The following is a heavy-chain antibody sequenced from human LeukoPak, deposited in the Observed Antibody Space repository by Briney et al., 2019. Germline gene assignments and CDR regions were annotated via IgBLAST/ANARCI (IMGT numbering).Heavy chain of an antibody. V-gene: IGHV4-39*07. CDR1: GGSISSSSYY. D-gene: IGHD6-13*01. CDR3: ARGSGYSSSWYIVGPHFDY. CDR2: IYYRGIT. J-gene: IGHJ4*02. Sequence: SETLSLTCTVSGGSISSSSYYWGWIRQPPGKGLEWIGSIYYRGITYYNPSLKSRVTISVDTSKNQFSLKLSSVTAADTAVYYCARGSGYSSSWYIVGPHFDYWGQGTLVTVSS.